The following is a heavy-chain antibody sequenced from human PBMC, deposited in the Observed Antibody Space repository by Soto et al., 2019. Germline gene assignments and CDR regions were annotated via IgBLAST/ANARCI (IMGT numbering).Heavy chain of an antibody. CDR3: ARGVTGGLTQGVVLGY. CDR2: IIPLLDIT. D-gene: IGHD1-20*01. J-gene: IGHJ4*02. Sequence: QVQLVQSGAEVTKPESSVKVSCKPSGGTFGNYTISWVRQAPGQGLEWMGSIIPLLDITHYAQKFQGRGTFTADKSTTTAYRGLSSLRSAYTALYYCARGVTGGLTQGVVLGYWCQGTLVTVSS. V-gene: IGHV1-69*02. CDR1: GGTFGNYT.